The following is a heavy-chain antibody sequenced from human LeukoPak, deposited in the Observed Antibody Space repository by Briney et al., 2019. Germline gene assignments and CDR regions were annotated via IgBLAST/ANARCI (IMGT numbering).Heavy chain of an antibody. CDR1: GGSISSYY. Sequence: SETLSLTCTVSGGSISSYYWSWIRQPPGKGLEWIGYIYYSGSTNYNPSLKSRVTISVDTSKNQFSLKLSSVTAADTAVYFCARSQWLPLFDYWGQGTLVTVSS. D-gene: IGHD6-19*01. CDR2: IYYSGST. J-gene: IGHJ4*02. V-gene: IGHV4-59*01. CDR3: ARSQWLPLFDY.